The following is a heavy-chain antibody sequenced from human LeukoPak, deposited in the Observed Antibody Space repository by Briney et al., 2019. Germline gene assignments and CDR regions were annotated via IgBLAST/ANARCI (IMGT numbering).Heavy chain of an antibody. CDR1: GGPPSSSSNL. CDR2: ISYSGST. J-gene: IGHJ4*02. D-gene: IGHD2/OR15-2a*01. V-gene: IGHV4-39*07. CDR3: ARAIVNIGNYIFYS. Sequence: PSETPSLTRTVPGGPPSSSSNLRGWISPPPGKGLEWTGRISYSGSTYYNPPLRTRDPISVDTPKNQFSLRLRSVTAADTGVYFCARAIVNIGNYIFYSWGQGTLVTVSS.